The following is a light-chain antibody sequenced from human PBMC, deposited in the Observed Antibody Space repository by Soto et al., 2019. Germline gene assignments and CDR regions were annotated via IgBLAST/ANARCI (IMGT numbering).Light chain of an antibody. CDR3: GSWDSSLSAYV. CDR2: DDN. J-gene: IGLJ1*01. CDR1: SSNIGGNS. V-gene: IGLV1-51*01. Sequence: QSLLTQARSLSAAPGQEATISFSGSSSNIGGNSVSWYQQLPGTAPKLLIYDDNKRPSGIPDRFSGSKSGTSATLGITGFQTGDEADYYCGSWDSSLSAYVFGTGTKVTVL.